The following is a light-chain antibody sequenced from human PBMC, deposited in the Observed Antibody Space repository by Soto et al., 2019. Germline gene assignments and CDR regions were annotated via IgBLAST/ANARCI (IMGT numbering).Light chain of an antibody. CDR3: QHYNDWPRT. V-gene: IGKV3-15*01. J-gene: IGKJ1*01. CDR2: DAS. Sequence: EIVMTQSPATLSVSPGERATLSCRASQSVSSSLAWYQQKPGQAPRLLIYDASTRATGIPARFSGSGSGTDFTLTISSLQSGDFAVYYCQHYNDWPRTFGQGTKVEIK. CDR1: QSVSSS.